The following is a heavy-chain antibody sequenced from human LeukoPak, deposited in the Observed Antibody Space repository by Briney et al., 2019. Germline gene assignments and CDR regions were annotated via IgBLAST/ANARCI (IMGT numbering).Heavy chain of an antibody. J-gene: IGHJ4*02. CDR3: GRLIVVADAMTPSNYFDY. CDR1: GGSISSSSYY. D-gene: IGHD2-2*01. CDR2: IYYSGST. Sequence: SETLSLTCTVSGGSISSSSYYWGWIRQPPGKGLEWIGSIYYSGSTYYNPSLKSRVTISVDTSKNQFSLKLSSVTAADTAVYYCGRLIVVADAMTPSNYFDYWGQGTLVTVPS. V-gene: IGHV4-39*01.